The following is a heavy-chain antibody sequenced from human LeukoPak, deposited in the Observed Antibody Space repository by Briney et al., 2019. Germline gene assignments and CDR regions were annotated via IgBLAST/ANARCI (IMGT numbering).Heavy chain of an antibody. D-gene: IGHD2-2*01. J-gene: IGHJ4*02. V-gene: IGHV1-69*01. CDR3: ARDYGGDIVVVPAASPDY. CDR1: GGTFSNYT. CDR2: IIPIFGTT. Sequence: VASMKVSCKPSGGTFSNYTISWVRQAPGQGLEWMGGIIPIFGTTNHAQKFQDRVTITADESTSTAYMELSSLRSEDTAVYYCARDYGGDIVVVPAASPDYWGQGTLVTVSS.